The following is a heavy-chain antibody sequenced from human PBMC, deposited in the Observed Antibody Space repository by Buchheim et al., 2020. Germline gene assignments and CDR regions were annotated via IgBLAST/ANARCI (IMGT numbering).Heavy chain of an antibody. CDR2: IYYSGST. Sequence: QLQLQESGPGLVKPSETLSLTCTVSGGSISSSSYYWGWIRQPPGKGLEWIGSIYYSGSTYYNPSLKSRVTTSVDTSKNQFSLKLSSVTAADTAVYYCASVQPTYYYDSSGYSSFLVGAFDIWGQGT. D-gene: IGHD3-22*01. CDR1: GGSISSSSYY. V-gene: IGHV4-39*07. J-gene: IGHJ3*02. CDR3: ASVQPTYYYDSSGYSSFLVGAFDI.